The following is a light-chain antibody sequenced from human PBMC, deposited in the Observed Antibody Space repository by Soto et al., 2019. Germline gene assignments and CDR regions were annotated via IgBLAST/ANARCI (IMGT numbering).Light chain of an antibody. CDR2: AAS. CDR1: QTISSW. CDR3: QQLNSHPPWT. Sequence: DIQMSQSPSTLSGSVGDRVTITCRASQTISSWLAWYQQKPGKAPKLLIYAASTLQSGVPSRFSGSGSGTECTLTISSLQPEDFATYYCQQLNSHPPWTFGQGTKVDIK. J-gene: IGKJ1*01. V-gene: IGKV1-9*01.